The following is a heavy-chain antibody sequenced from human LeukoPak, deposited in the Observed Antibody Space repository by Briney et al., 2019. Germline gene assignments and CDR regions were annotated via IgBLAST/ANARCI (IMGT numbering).Heavy chain of an antibody. CDR1: GFTVSSNY. Sequence: GGSLRLSCAASGFTVSSNYMNWVRQAPGKGLEWVSGIYSGGSTYYADSVKGRFAISRDNSKNTLYLQMNSLRAEDTAVYFCARCQYCSSISWSWDYWGQGTLVTVSS. CDR2: IYSGGST. V-gene: IGHV3-53*01. D-gene: IGHD2-2*01. CDR3: ARCQYCSSISWSWDY. J-gene: IGHJ4*02.